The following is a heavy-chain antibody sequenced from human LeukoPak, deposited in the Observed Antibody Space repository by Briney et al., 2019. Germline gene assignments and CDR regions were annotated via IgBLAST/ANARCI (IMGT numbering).Heavy chain of an antibody. V-gene: IGHV4-59*02. CDR2: IKSSGSS. Sequence: SETLSLTCTVSGGSVSSYYWSWIRQPPGKGLEWIGYIKSSGSSNYNPSLKSRVAISMDTSKNQFSLRLNSVTAADTAVYYCARDGTVATNWFDPWGQGTLVTVSS. CDR3: ARDGTVATNWFDP. J-gene: IGHJ5*02. CDR1: GGSVSSYY. D-gene: IGHD5-12*01.